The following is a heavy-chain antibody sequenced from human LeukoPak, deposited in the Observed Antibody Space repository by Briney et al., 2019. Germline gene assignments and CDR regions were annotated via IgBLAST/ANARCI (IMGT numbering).Heavy chain of an antibody. V-gene: IGHV3-48*01. CDR3: ARGITAASGVFDY. J-gene: IGHJ4*02. CDR2: ISSSSSNI. CDR1: GFTFSSYS. Sequence: GGSLRLSCVASGFTFSSYSMSWVRQAPGKGLEWVSYISSSSSNIYYADSVRGRFTISRDNAKSSLYLQMNSLRAEDTAVYYCARGITAASGVFDYWGQGTLVTVSS. D-gene: IGHD6-13*01.